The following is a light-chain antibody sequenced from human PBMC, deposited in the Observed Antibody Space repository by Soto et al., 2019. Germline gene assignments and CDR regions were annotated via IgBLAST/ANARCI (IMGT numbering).Light chain of an antibody. CDR2: EGS. V-gene: IGLV2-23*01. CDR3: SSYAGSTVYV. Sequence: QSVLTQPASVSGSPGQSIAVSCTGTSSDVGSYNLVSWYQQHPGKAPKLILYEGSQRPSGVSDRFSGSKTGNTASLTISGLQAEDEADYYCSSYAGSTVYVFGTGTKVTVL. CDR1: SSDVGSYNL. J-gene: IGLJ1*01.